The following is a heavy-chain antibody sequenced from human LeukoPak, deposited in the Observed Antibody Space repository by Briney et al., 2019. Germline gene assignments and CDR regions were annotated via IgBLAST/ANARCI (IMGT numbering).Heavy chain of an antibody. CDR1: GFSLSTSGMR. V-gene: IGHV2-70*04. Sequence: SGPTLVNPTQTLTLTCTFSGFSLSTSGMRVSWIRQPPGKALEWLARIDWDDDKFYRTSLKTRLTISKDTSKNQVVLTMTNMDPVDTATYYCARMIYGAITDYWGQGTLVTVSS. J-gene: IGHJ4*02. D-gene: IGHD4/OR15-4a*01. CDR3: ARMIYGAITDY. CDR2: IDWDDDK.